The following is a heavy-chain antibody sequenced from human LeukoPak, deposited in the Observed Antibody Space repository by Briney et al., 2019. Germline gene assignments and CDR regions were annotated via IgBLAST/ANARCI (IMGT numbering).Heavy chain of an antibody. CDR2: IYYSGST. D-gene: IGHD3-22*01. CDR1: GGSISSYY. V-gene: IGHV4-59*01. Sequence: PSETLSLTCSVSGGSISSYYWSWIRQPPGKGLEWIGYIYYSGSTNYNPSLKSRVTISVDTSKNQFSLRLSSVTAADAAVYYCARVTGYIVEDYFDYWGQGTLVTVSS. J-gene: IGHJ4*02. CDR3: ARVTGYIVEDYFDY.